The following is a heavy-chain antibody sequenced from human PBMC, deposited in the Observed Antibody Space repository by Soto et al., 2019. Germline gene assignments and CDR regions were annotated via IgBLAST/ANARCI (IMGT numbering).Heavy chain of an antibody. Sequence: PSDTLSLTCTVSGRSISSYYWSWIRQPPGKGLKWIGYIHYSGSTKYNPSLKSRVTISADTSKNQFSLKLSSVTAADTAVYYCARVTIPNYDMEVWGKGTTVNVSS. CDR3: ARVTIPNYDMEV. D-gene: IGHD3-10*01. V-gene: IGHV4-59*08. J-gene: IGHJ6*03. CDR2: IHYSGST. CDR1: GRSISSYY.